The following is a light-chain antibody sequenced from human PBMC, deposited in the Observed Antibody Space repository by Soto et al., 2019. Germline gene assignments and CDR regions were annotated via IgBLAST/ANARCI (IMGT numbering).Light chain of an antibody. CDR1: QTIGKW. CDR2: DAS. Sequence: DIQMTQSPSTLSASVGDRVTITCRASQTIGKWLAWFQQRPGKVPKLLISDASSLEGGVPSRFSGSGSGTEFTLTISSLQPDDFATYYCQQYKSYPWTFGQGTKVEIK. J-gene: IGKJ1*01. V-gene: IGKV1-5*03. CDR3: QQYKSYPWT.